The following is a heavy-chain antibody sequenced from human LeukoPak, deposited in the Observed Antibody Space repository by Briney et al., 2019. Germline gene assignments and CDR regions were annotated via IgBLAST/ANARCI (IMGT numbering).Heavy chain of an antibody. J-gene: IGHJ4*02. V-gene: IGHV3-21*01. Sequence: GGSLRLSCAASGFTFGNYEMNWVRQAPGKGLEWVSSISSSSSYIYYADSVKGRFTISRDNAKNSLYLQMNSLRAEDTAVYYCASVAVADTTDYWGQGTLVTVSS. CDR2: ISSSSSYI. CDR3: ASVAVADTTDY. CDR1: GFTFGNYE. D-gene: IGHD6-19*01.